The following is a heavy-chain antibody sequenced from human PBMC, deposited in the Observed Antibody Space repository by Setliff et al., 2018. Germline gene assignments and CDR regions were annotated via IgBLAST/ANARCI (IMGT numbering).Heavy chain of an antibody. Sequence: SETLPLTCTVSGYSISSGYIWGWIRQPPGKGLEWVGNIGHTGSINYNPSLKSRLTISRDTSKNQVSLKLNSVTATDTAVYYCARDLGRGGDSDYWGQGILVTVSS. CDR1: GYSISSGYI. CDR2: IGHTGSI. J-gene: IGHJ4*02. V-gene: IGHV4-38-2*02. D-gene: IGHD2-21*02. CDR3: ARDLGRGGDSDY.